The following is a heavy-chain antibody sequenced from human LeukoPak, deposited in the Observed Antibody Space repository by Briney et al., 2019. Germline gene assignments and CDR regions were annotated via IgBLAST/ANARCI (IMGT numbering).Heavy chain of an antibody. CDR2: ISSSSDHI. Sequence: PGGSLRLSCAASGFTFSSYTMNWVRQAPGKGLEWVSSISSSSDHIYYADSVKGRFTLSRDNAKNSLYLQMNSLRAEDTAVYYCARERDYYDSSAYVNWYLDLWGRGTLVTVSS. V-gene: IGHV3-21*01. CDR3: ARERDYYDSSAYVNWYLDL. D-gene: IGHD3-22*01. CDR1: GFTFSSYT. J-gene: IGHJ2*01.